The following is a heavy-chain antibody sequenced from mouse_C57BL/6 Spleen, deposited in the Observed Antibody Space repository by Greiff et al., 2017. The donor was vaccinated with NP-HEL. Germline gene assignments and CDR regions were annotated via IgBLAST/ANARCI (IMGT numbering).Heavy chain of an antibody. V-gene: IGHV3-3*01. CDR1: GFSINSDCY. CDR3: ARDDYYGSSDAMDY. CDR2: TFYSGIT. J-gene: IGHJ4*01. Sequence: EVQLVESGPSLVRPSQTLSLTCTVTGFSINSDCYWIWIRQFPGNKLEYIGYTFYSGITYYNPSLESRTYITRDTSKNQFSLKLSSVTTEDTATYYCARDDYYGSSDAMDYWGQGTSVTVSS. D-gene: IGHD1-1*01.